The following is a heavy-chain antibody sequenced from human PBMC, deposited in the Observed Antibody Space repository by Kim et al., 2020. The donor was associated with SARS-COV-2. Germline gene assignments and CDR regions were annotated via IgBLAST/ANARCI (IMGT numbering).Heavy chain of an antibody. J-gene: IGHJ5*02. Sequence: GGSLRLSCAASGFTFSSYAMSWVRQAPGKGLEWVSAISGSGGSTYYADSVKGRFTISRDNSKNTLYLQMNSLRAEDTAVYYCAKEGGIVGATHVSWFDPWGHGTLLTVSS. CDR1: GFTFSSYA. CDR2: ISGSGGST. D-gene: IGHD1-26*01. V-gene: IGHV3-23*01. CDR3: AKEGGIVGATHVSWFDP.